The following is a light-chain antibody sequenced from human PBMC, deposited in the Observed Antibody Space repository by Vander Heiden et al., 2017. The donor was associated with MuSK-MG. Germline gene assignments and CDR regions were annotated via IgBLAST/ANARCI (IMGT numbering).Light chain of an antibody. CDR2: STN. J-gene: IGLJ2*01. V-gene: IGLV8-61*01. CDR1: SGSVSTSDY. CDR3: VLYMGSGISV. Sequence: QPVVTQEPSFSVSPGGTVTLTCGLSSGSVSTSDYPSWYQQTPGQPPRILIYSTNTLSSVVPDRFTGSILGNKAALTTTGAQADEESDYYCVLYMGSGISVFGGGTKLTVL.